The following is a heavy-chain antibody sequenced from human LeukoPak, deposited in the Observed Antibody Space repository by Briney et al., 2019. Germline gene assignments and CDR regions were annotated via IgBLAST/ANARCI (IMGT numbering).Heavy chain of an antibody. CDR1: GYSENFYG. V-gene: IGHV1-2*02. J-gene: IGHJ5*02. D-gene: IGHD3-10*01. CDR2: INPNSGGT. Sequence: ASVKVSCKTSGYSENFYGITWVRQAPGQGLEWMGWINPNSGGTIYAQKFQGRVTMTRDTSISTVYMELSRLRSDDTAVYYCARAPPITRGPFDPWGQGTLVTVSS. CDR3: ARAPPITRGPFDP.